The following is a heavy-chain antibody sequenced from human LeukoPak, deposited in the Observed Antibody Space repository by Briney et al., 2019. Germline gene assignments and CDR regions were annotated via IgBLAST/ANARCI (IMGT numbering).Heavy chain of an antibody. CDR3: ATVVATSWGLVYNYYMDV. CDR2: IYYSGST. J-gene: IGHJ6*03. CDR1: GDSISSYY. V-gene: IGHV4-59*01. Sequence: WETLSLTCTVSGDSISSYYWSWIRQPPGKGLEWIGYIYYSGSTNYNPSLTSRVTISVGTSKNQFSLKLSSVTAADTAVYYCATVVATSWGLVYNYYMDVWGKGTTVTVSS. D-gene: IGHD5-12*01.